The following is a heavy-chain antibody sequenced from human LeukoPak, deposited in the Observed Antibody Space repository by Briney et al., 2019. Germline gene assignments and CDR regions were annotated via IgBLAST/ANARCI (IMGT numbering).Heavy chain of an antibody. CDR3: ARERYCSGGNCFVTYYYGMDV. CDR1: GYSFTTYY. D-gene: IGHD2-15*01. J-gene: IGHJ6*02. V-gene: IGHV1-46*01. Sequence: ASVKVSCKASGYSFTTYYMHWVRQAPGQGLEWMGIINPTGGSTNYAQKFEGRVTMTRDTSTSTVYMGLSSLRSEDTAVYYCARERYCSGGNCFVTYYYGMDVWGQGTTVTVSS. CDR2: INPTGGST.